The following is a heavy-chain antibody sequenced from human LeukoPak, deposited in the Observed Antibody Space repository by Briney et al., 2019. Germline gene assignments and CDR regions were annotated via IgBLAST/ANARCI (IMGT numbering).Heavy chain of an antibody. CDR3: ATGSGYYYDH. CDR2: AYDDGSNQ. Sequence: GRSLRLSCAAAGFNFRIYGMHWVRQAPGKGLEWVAVAYDDGSNQYYADSVKGRFTISKDISKNTLYVQMNSLRAEDTAVYHCATGSGYYYDHWGQGTLVTVSS. D-gene: IGHD3-22*01. CDR1: GFNFRIYG. V-gene: IGHV3-33*01. J-gene: IGHJ4*02.